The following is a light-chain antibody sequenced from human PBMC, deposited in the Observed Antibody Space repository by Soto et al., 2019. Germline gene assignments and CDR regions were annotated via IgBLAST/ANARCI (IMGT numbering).Light chain of an antibody. Sequence: DIQMTQSPSSLSASVGDRVTITCRASQGIDNHLAWYQQKPGKAPELLIYAASTLQSGVPSRFTGSGSGTDFTLTISSLQPEDAATYYCQKCKVAPFTFVGGTKVEIK. CDR3: QKCKVAPFT. J-gene: IGKJ4*01. V-gene: IGKV1-27*01. CDR2: AAS. CDR1: QGIDNH.